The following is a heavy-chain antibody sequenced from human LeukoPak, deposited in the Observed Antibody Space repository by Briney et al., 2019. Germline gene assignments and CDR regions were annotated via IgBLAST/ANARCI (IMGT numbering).Heavy chain of an antibody. CDR1: GGSVSSGSYY. Sequence: SETLSLTCTVSGGSVSSGSYYWSWIRQPPGKGLEWIGYVYYTGSTNYNPSLKSRVTISVNTSKNQFSLKLTSVTAADTAVYYCARSGVGVAGTDRWGQGTLVTVSS. V-gene: IGHV4-61*01. J-gene: IGHJ5*02. CDR2: VYYTGST. CDR3: ARSGVGVAGTDR. D-gene: IGHD6-19*01.